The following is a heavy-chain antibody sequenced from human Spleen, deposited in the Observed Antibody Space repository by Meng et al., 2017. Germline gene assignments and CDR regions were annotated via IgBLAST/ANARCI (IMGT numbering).Heavy chain of an antibody. V-gene: IGHV3-9*03. J-gene: IGHJ3*02. CDR1: GFTFDDYA. Sequence: GGSLRLSCAASGFTFDDYAMHWVRQAPGKGLEWVSGISWNSGSIGYADSVKGRFTISRDNAKNSLYLQMNSLRAEDMALYYCAKDIGRGYYYDSSGYYRDFAFDIWGQGTMVTVSS. CDR2: ISWNSGSI. CDR3: AKDIGRGYYYDSSGYYRDFAFDI. D-gene: IGHD3-22*01.